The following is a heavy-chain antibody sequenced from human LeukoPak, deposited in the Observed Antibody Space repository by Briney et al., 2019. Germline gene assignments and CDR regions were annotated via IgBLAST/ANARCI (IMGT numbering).Heavy chain of an antibody. Sequence: GASVKVSCKASGGTFSSYAISWVRQAPGQGLEWMGRIIPILGIANYAQKFQGRVTITADKSTSTAYMELSSLRSEDTAVYYCARDLAYCGGDCYSAFDYWGQGTLVTVSS. CDR3: ARDLAYCGGDCYSAFDY. J-gene: IGHJ4*02. V-gene: IGHV1-69*04. CDR1: GGTFSSYA. CDR2: IIPILGIA. D-gene: IGHD2-21*02.